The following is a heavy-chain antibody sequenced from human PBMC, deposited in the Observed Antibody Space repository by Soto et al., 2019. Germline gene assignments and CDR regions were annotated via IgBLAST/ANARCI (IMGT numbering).Heavy chain of an antibody. Sequence: SETLSLTCTVSGGSISSSSYYWGWIRQPPGKGLEWIGSIYYSGSTYYNPSLKRRVTISVDTSKNQFSLKLSSVTAAYTAVYYCASSIRAGEYYFDYWGQGTLVTVSS. J-gene: IGHJ4*02. D-gene: IGHD1-26*01. V-gene: IGHV4-39*07. CDR2: IYYSGST. CDR3: ASSIRAGEYYFDY. CDR1: GGSISSSSYY.